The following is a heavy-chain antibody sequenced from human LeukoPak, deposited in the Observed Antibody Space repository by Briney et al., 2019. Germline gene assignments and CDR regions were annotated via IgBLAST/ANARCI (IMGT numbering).Heavy chain of an antibody. V-gene: IGHV4-39*01. CDR1: GGSISSSSYY. J-gene: IGHJ3*02. CDR3: ARRGVPAAWGAFDI. CDR2: IYYSGST. Sequence: SETLSLTCTVSGGSISSSSYYWGWIRQPPGKGLEWIGSIYYSGSTYYNPSLKSRVTISVDTSKNQFSLKLSSVTAADTAVYYCARRGVPAAWGAFDIWGQGTMVTVSS. D-gene: IGHD2-2*01.